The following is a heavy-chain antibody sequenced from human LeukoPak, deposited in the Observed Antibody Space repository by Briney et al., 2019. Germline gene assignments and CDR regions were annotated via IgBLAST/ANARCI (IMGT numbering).Heavy chain of an antibody. V-gene: IGHV3-66*02. CDR2: IYSGGST. D-gene: IGHD6-6*01. CDR1: GFTVSSNY. CDR3: AREAGIAARPSRWFDP. Sequence: PGGSLRLSCAASGFTVSSNYMGWVRQAPGKGLEWVSVIYSGGSTYYADSVKGRFTISRDNSKNTLYLQMKSLRAEDTAVYYCAREAGIAARPSRWFDPWGQGTLVTVSS. J-gene: IGHJ5*02.